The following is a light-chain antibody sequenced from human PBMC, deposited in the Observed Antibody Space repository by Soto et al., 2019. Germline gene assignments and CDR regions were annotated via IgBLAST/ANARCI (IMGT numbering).Light chain of an antibody. V-gene: IGLV2-14*01. CDR1: SSDVGDYDY. J-gene: IGLJ1*01. CDR3: GSHSSSSTLWV. CDR2: EVS. Sequence: QSALTQPASVSGSPGQSITISCTGTSSDVGDYDYVSWYQHHPGKAPKLMISEVSNRPSGVSTRFSGSKSGNTASLTIAGLQAEDEADYYCGSHSSSSTLWVFGTGTKVTVL.